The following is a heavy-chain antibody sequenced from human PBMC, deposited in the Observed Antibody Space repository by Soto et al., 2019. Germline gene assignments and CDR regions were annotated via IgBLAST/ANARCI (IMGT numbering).Heavy chain of an antibody. D-gene: IGHD6-19*01. CDR3: SRFIMVGGWFDPNYYHGMDD. CDR2: ISGYNGNT. J-gene: IGHJ6*02. Sequence: QVQLVQSGAEVKKPGASVTVSCKTSGYTFSNYGINWVRQAPGQGLEWMGWISGYNGNTNYAQTVQGRVTITTDTSTGTVYIELRSLKSDDTAIYYCSRFIMVGGWFDPNYYHGMDDWGQGTTVTVSS. V-gene: IGHV1-18*01. CDR1: GYTFSNYG.